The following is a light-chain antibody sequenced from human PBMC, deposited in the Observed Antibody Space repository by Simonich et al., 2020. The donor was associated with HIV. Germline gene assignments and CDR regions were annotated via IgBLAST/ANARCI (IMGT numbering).Light chain of an antibody. V-gene: IGKV1-16*01. CDR2: AAS. CDR1: QSISNY. CDR3: QQYNSYWT. J-gene: IGKJ1*01. Sequence: DIQMTQSPSSLSASVGNRVTITCRASQSISNYLNWYQQEPGKAPKTLIYAASSLQSGVPSRFSGSGSGTEFTLTIASLQPDDSATYYCQQYNSYWTFGQGTKVEIK.